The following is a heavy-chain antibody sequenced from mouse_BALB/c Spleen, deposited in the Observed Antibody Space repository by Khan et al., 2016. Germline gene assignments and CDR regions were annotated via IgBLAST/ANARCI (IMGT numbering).Heavy chain of an antibody. J-gene: IGHJ4*01. V-gene: IGHV1S135*01. D-gene: IGHD2-3*01. Sequence: VQLQQSGPELVKPGASVKVSCKASGYSFTDYNIYWVKQSHGESLEWIGYIDPYNGGTSYNQKFKGKATLTVDTSSSTASMHLHSLTSEDSAVYYCVRDGYYDYYAMDYWGQGTSVTVSS. CDR3: VRDGYYDYYAMDY. CDR2: IDPYNGGT. CDR1: GYSFTDYN.